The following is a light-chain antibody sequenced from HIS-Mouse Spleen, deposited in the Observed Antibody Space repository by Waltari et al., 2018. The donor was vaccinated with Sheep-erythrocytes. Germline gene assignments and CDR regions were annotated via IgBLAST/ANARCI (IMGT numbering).Light chain of an antibody. CDR2: KDL. CDR1: ALPKQY. CDR3: QSADSSGTYV. V-gene: IGLV3-25*03. J-gene: IGLJ1*01. Sequence: SYELTQPPSVSVSPGQTARITCSGDALPKQYVYLYQQKPGQAPVLVIYKDLERPSGIPGRFSGSSSGTTVTLTISGVQAEDEADYYCQSADSSGTYVFGTGTKVTVL.